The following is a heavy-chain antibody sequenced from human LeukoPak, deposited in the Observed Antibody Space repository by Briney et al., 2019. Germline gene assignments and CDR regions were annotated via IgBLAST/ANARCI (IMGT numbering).Heavy chain of an antibody. J-gene: IGHJ4*02. CDR1: GFTFSSYG. D-gene: IGHD6-19*01. V-gene: IGHV3-21*01. Sequence: GGSLRLSCAASGFTFSSYGMNWVRQAPGKGLEWVSSISSSSSYIYYADSVKGRFTISRDNAKNSLYLQMNSLRAEDTAVYYCARGMAVAEFDYWGQGTLVTVSS. CDR2: ISSSSSYI. CDR3: ARGMAVAEFDY.